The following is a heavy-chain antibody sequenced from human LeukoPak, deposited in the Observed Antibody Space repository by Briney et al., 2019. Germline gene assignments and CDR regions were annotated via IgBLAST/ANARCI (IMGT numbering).Heavy chain of an antibody. J-gene: IGHJ4*02. CDR2: TNQGGSEK. CDR3: ASGSRFDY. Sequence: PGGSLRLSCAASGFTFSGYNMSWVRQAPGKGLEWVANTNQGGSEKYYVDSVKGRFTISRDNAKNSLYLQMNSLRAEDTAVYYCASGSRFDYWGQGTLVTVSS. D-gene: IGHD5/OR15-5a*01. V-gene: IGHV3-7*05. CDR1: GFTFSGYN.